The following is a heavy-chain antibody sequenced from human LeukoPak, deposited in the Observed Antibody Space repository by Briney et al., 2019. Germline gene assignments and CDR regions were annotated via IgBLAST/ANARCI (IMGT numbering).Heavy chain of an antibody. D-gene: IGHD1-1*01. CDR1: GFTFSSYW. CDR3: ARDPYNGAYSEGYYYYYMDV. J-gene: IGHJ6*03. V-gene: IGHV3-7*01. CDR2: INQDGTEK. Sequence: GGSLRLSCAASGFTFSSYWMNWVRQAPGKGLEWVANINQDGTEKYYVDSVKGRFTISRDNAKNSLYLQMNSLRVEDTAIYYCARDPYNGAYSEGYYYYYMDVWGKGTTVTVSS.